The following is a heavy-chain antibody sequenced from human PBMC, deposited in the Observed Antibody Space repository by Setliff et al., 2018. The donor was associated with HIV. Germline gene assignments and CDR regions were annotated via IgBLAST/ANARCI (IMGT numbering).Heavy chain of an antibody. J-gene: IGHJ3*02. CDR3: ARRESYYDILTGPAFDAFDI. Sequence: SETLSPTCSVSGGFIRSISYDRSWIRQPAGKGLEWIGHIHTSGDTDYSPSLNSRVTISIDTSKKQFSLKLSSVTAADTAMYYCARRESYYDILTGPAFDAFDIWGQGTMVTVS. D-gene: IGHD3-9*01. V-gene: IGHV4-61*09. CDR2: IHTSGDT. CDR1: GGFIRSISYD.